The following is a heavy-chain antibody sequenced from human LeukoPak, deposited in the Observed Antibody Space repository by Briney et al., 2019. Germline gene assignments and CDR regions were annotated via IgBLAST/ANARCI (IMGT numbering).Heavy chain of an antibody. Sequence: GSLRLSCAASGFTFSSYGMHWVRQAPGKGLEWVAFIRYDGSNKYYADSVKGRFTISRDNSKNTLYLQMNSLRAEDTAVYYCARAIDNWFDPWGQGTLVTVSS. V-gene: IGHV3-30*02. CDR2: IRYDGSNK. J-gene: IGHJ5*02. CDR3: ARAIDNWFDP. CDR1: GFTFSSYG.